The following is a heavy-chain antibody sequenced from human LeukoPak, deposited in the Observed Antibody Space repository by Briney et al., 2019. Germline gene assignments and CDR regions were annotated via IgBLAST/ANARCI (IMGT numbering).Heavy chain of an antibody. CDR3: ARDPSYAGMDV. CDR1: GGSINSYY. V-gene: IGHV4-59*01. Sequence: PSETLSLTCTVSGGSINSYYWSWIRQPPGKGLEWIGYIYYSGSTNYNPSLKSRVTITVDTSKNQFSLKLSSVTAADTAVYYCARDPSYAGMDVWGQGTTVTVSS. J-gene: IGHJ6*02. D-gene: IGHD1-26*01. CDR2: IYYSGST.